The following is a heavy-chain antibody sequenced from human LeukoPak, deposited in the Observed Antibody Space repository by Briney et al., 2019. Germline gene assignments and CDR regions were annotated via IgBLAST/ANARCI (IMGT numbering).Heavy chain of an antibody. CDR1: GGSISSYY. D-gene: IGHD3-3*01. CDR3: AREKVLRFLEWSLNWFDP. Sequence: SETLSLTCTVSGGSISSYYWSWIRQPPGKGLEWIGYIYYSGSTDYNPSLKSRVTISVDTSKNQFSLKLSSVTAADTAVYYCAREKVLRFLEWSLNWFDPWGQGTLVTVSS. J-gene: IGHJ5*02. V-gene: IGHV4-59*12. CDR2: IYYSGST.